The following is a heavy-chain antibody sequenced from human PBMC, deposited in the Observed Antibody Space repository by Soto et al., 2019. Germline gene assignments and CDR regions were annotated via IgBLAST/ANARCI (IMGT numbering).Heavy chain of an antibody. D-gene: IGHD6-6*01. J-gene: IGHJ4*02. CDR2: ISYTGST. Sequence: WTWIRQYPGKGLEWIGYISYTGSTFYNPSLKGRVTISGDTSKTQFSLKLSSVTAADTAVYYCADTDSIARNWGQGTLVTVSS. V-gene: IGHV4-31*02. CDR3: ADTDSIARN.